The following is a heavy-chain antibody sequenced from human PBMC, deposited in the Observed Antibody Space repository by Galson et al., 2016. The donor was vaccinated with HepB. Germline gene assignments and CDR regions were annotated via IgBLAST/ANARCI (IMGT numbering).Heavy chain of an antibody. CDR2: ISYDGTYK. Sequence: SLRLSCAASGFNFSTYGMYWVRQPPGKGLEWVTIISYDGTYKYYADSVKDRFTISRDSSKNTLYLHMNNLRAEDMAVYYCAKGSENYGFALDIWGQGTMVTVSS. J-gene: IGHJ3*02. D-gene: IGHD3-10*01. CDR3: AKGSENYGFALDI. CDR1: GFNFSTYG. V-gene: IGHV3-30*18.